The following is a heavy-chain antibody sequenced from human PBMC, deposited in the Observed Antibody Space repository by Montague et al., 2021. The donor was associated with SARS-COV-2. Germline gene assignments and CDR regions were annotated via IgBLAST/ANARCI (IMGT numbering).Heavy chain of an antibody. D-gene: IGHD6-19*01. Sequence: SETLSLTCTVSGGSISSSNYYWGWIRQPPGKGLVWIGSIYYSGTTYYNPYLQSRVTISVYTSKKQFSLKLSSVTAADTAVYYCARETYISGWVQQFDYWGQGTMVTVSS. CDR3: ARETYISGWVQQFDY. CDR2: IYYSGTT. CDR1: GGSISSSNYY. J-gene: IGHJ4*02. V-gene: IGHV4-39*01.